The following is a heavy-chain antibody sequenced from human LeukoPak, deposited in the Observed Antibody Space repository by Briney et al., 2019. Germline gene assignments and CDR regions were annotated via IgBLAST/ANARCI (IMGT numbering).Heavy chain of an antibody. CDR3: ARGAPLGYCSSTSCHNRIVATIVFDY. V-gene: IGHV1-18*01. Sequence: ASVKVSCKASGYTFTSYGISWVRQAPGQGLEWMGWISAYNGNTNYAQKLQGRVTMTTDTSTSTAYMELRSLRSDDTAVYYCARGAPLGYCSSTSCHNRIVATIVFDYWGQGTLVTVSS. J-gene: IGHJ4*02. CDR2: ISAYNGNT. CDR1: GYTFTSYG. D-gene: IGHD2-2*01.